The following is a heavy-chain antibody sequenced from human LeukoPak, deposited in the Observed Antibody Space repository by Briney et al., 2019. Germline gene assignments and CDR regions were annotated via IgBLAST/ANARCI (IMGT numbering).Heavy chain of an antibody. V-gene: IGHV5-51*01. CDR1: GYSFTSYW. CDR2: IYPGDSDT. CDR3: ARPSDYYDSSGYSNWFDP. J-gene: IGHJ5*02. D-gene: IGHD3-22*01. Sequence: GESLKISCKGSGYSFTSYWIGWARQMPGKGLEWMGIIYPGDSDTRYSPSFQGQVTISADKSISTAYLQWSSLKASDTAMYYCARPSDYYDSSGYSNWFDPWGQGTLVTVSS.